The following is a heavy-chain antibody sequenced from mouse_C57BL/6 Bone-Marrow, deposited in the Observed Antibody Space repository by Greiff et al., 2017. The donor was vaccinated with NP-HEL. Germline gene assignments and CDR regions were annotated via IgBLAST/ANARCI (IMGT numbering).Heavy chain of an antibody. CDR2: IDPSDSYT. CDR1: GYTFTSYW. Sequence: QVQLQQPGAELVMPGASVKLSCKASGYTFTSYWMHWVKQRPGQGLEWIGEIDPSDSYTHYNQKFKGKSTLTVDKSSSTAYMQLSSLTSEDAAVYYCARRGIYYYGSYYFDYWGQGTTLTVSS. CDR3: ARRGIYYYGSYYFDY. V-gene: IGHV1-69*01. J-gene: IGHJ2*01. D-gene: IGHD1-1*01.